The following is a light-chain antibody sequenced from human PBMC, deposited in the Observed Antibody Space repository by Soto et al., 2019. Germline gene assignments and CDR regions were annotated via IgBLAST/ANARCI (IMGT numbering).Light chain of an antibody. CDR1: QSVSSN. V-gene: IGKV3-20*01. Sequence: ENVMTQSLACLTVHPGERATLSCRASQSVSSNLAWYQQKPGQAPRLVISDTSDRATGIPDRFSGSGSGTDFTLTISRLEPEDFAVYYCQQYGSPCTFGQGTKVDIK. CDR2: DTS. CDR3: QQYGSPCT. J-gene: IGKJ1*01.